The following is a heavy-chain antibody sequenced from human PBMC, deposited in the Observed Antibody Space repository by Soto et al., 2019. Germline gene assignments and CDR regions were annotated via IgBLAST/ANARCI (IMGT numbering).Heavy chain of an antibody. V-gene: IGHV1-2*02. D-gene: IGHD2-15*01. CDR2: INPNSGGT. CDR1: GYTFTGYY. CDR3: ARVEKYCSGGSCYSQLNAYPVSVAPLRYYYYYGMDV. Sequence: VASVKVSCKASGYTFTGYYMHWVRQAPGQGLEWMGWINPNSGGTNFAQKFQGRVTMTRDTSISTAYMELSRLRSDDTAVYHCARVEKYCSGGSCYSQLNAYPVSVAPLRYYYYYGMDVWGQGTTVTVSS. J-gene: IGHJ6*02.